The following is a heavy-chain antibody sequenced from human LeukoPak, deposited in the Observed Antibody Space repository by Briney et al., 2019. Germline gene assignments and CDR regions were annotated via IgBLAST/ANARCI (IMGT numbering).Heavy chain of an antibody. Sequence: PSETLSLTCAVYGGSFSGYYWSWIRQPPGKGLEWIGEINHSGGTNYNPSLKSRVTISVDTSKNQFSLKLSSVTAADTAVYYCARRPYYYGSGSYSVDYWGQGTLVTVSS. V-gene: IGHV4-34*01. J-gene: IGHJ4*02. CDR1: GGSFSGYY. D-gene: IGHD3-10*01. CDR2: INHSGGT. CDR3: ARRPYYYGSGSYSVDY.